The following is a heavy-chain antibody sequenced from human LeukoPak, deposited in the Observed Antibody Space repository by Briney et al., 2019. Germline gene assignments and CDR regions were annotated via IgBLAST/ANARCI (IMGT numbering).Heavy chain of an antibody. D-gene: IGHD1-26*01. CDR2: ISSSGSTI. CDR3: AKDLGYRWELLRSCFDY. CDR1: GFTFSSYE. Sequence: GGSLRLSCAASGFTFSSYEMNWVRQAPGKGLEWVSYISSSGSTIYYADSVKGRFTISRDNAKNSLYLQMNSLRAEDTAVYYCAKDLGYRWELLRSCFDYWGQGTLVTVSS. V-gene: IGHV3-48*03. J-gene: IGHJ4*02.